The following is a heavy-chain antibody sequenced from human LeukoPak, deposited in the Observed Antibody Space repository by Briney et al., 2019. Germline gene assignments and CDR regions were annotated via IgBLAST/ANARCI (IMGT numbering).Heavy chain of an antibody. Sequence: GGSLRLSCAASGFTLSNYAVSWVRQAPRKGLEWVSTVGGRSSGTYYADSVKGRFTISRDNSENTFYLQMNSLRVEDTAVYYCATHMTTMTTPFDYWGQGTLVTVSS. CDR2: VGGRSSGT. V-gene: IGHV3-23*01. D-gene: IGHD4-17*01. CDR3: ATHMTTMTTPFDY. CDR1: GFTLSNYA. J-gene: IGHJ4*02.